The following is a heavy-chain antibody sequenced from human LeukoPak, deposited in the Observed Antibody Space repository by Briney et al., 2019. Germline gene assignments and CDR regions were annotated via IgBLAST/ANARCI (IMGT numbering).Heavy chain of an antibody. Sequence: PGGSLRLSCTVSGFTFSNYEMNWVRQAPGKGLEWISYISLSGRAMYYADSVKGRFTISRDNAKNSLYLQINSLRVEDTAVYFCVRDGYYDSSGYYYAHYFDYWGQGTLVTVSS. CDR2: ISLSGRAM. CDR3: VRDGYYDSSGYYYAHYFDY. V-gene: IGHV3-48*03. D-gene: IGHD3-22*01. J-gene: IGHJ4*02. CDR1: GFTFSNYE.